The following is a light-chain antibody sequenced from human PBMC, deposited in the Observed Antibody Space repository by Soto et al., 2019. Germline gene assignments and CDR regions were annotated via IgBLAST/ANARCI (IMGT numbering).Light chain of an antibody. Sequence: DIQMTQSPSSLSASIGDRVTITCRASQTVESYLNWYQHKPGKAPQLLISGATTLRGGVPSRFSGSASGPDFTLTISSLQPEDVATYYCEQCYSTSYTFGQGTKL. CDR2: GAT. CDR1: QTVESY. CDR3: EQCYSTSYT. J-gene: IGKJ2*01. V-gene: IGKV1-39*01.